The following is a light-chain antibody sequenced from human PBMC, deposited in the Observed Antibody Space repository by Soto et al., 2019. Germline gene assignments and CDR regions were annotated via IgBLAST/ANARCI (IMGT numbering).Light chain of an antibody. J-gene: IGKJ4*01. CDR2: DAS. CDR1: QGVGRF. V-gene: IGKV3-11*01. Sequence: EIVLTQSPVTLSLSPGERAALSCRASQGVGRFLAWYQQKPGQAPRLLIYDASNRATGIPARFSGSGSVTDFTLAIDNLEPEDFAVYYCQQRGGWPLTFGGGTKVEIK. CDR3: QQRGGWPLT.